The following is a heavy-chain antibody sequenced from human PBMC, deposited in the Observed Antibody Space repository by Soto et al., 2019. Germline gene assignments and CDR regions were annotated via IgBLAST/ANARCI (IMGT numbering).Heavy chain of an antibody. CDR2: ISSSSSYI. CDR1: GFTFSSYS. J-gene: IGHJ3*02. CDR3: ARDWGLDAFDI. V-gene: IGHV3-21*01. D-gene: IGHD3-16*01. Sequence: EVQLVESGGGLVKPGGSLRLSCAASGFTFSSYSMNWVRQAPGKGLEWVSSISSSSSYIYYADSVKGRFTISRDNAKNSRNLQMNRLRAEDTAVYYCARDWGLDAFDIWGQGTMVTVSS.